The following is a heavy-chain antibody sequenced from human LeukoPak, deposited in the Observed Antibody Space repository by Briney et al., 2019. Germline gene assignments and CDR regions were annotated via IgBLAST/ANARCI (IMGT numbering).Heavy chain of an antibody. CDR1: GFTFSDYY. Sequence: NPGGSLRLSCAASGFTFSDYYMSWIRQAPGKGLEWVSYISSSGNNIYYADSVKGRFTISRDNAKNSLYLQMSSLRAEDTAVYYCARDWAGGPHDYWGQGTLVTVSS. D-gene: IGHD3-10*01. V-gene: IGHV3-11*04. J-gene: IGHJ4*02. CDR2: ISSSGNNI. CDR3: ARDWAGGPHDY.